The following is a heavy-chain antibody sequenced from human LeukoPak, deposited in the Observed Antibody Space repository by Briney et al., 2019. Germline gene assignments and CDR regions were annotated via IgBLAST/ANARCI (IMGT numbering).Heavy chain of an antibody. D-gene: IGHD3-16*02. CDR2: TIYRSEWHH. J-gene: IGHJ4*02. V-gene: IGHV6-1*01. CDR3: ATYRFDY. CDR1: GDSVSGTNVA. Sequence: SQTPSLACAISGDSVSGTNVAWNWIRQSPSGGLEWLGRTIYRSEWHHDYVVSMKGRITISPDTSRNQFSLQLNSVTPEDTAVYYCATYRFDYWGQGTLVTVSA.